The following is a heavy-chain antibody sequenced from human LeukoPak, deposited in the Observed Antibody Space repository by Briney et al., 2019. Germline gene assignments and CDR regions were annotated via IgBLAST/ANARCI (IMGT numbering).Heavy chain of an antibody. J-gene: IGHJ6*02. Sequence: PSETLSLTCTLSGGSISTYYWSWIRQPPGKGLEWIGYISYSGNTVYNPSLKTRVTVSVDTSKNQFSLKVSSVTAADTAVYYCARHYGCDNEGMDVWGQGTTVTVSS. D-gene: IGHD5-24*01. V-gene: IGHV4-59*08. CDR3: ARHYGCDNEGMDV. CDR1: GGSISTYY. CDR2: ISYSGNT.